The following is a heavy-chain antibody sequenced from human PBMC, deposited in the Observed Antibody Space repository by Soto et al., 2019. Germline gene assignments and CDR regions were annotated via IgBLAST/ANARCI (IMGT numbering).Heavy chain of an antibody. Sequence: VQLVQSGAEVKKPGESLKISCQGSGYSFPIYCIGWVRQMPGKGLEWMGIIYPGDSDTRYSPSFQGQVTIPADKSISTAYLQWSSLKASDTAMYYCERPKVAGTVDVWGRGTLVTVSS. CDR3: ERPKVAGTVDV. J-gene: IGHJ2*01. D-gene: IGHD6-19*01. V-gene: IGHV5-51*03. CDR1: GYSFPIYC. CDR2: IYPGDSDT.